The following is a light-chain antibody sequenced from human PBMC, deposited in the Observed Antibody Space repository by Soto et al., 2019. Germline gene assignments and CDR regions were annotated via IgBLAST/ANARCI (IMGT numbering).Light chain of an antibody. CDR3: QTWGTGIWV. CDR1: SGHSSYA. CDR2: LNSDGRH. J-gene: IGLJ3*02. V-gene: IGLV4-69*01. Sequence: QPVLTQSPSASASLGASVKLTCTLSSGHSSYAIAWHQQQPEKGPRYLMKLNSDGRHSKGDGIPDRFSGSSSGAERYLTISSLQSEDEADYYCQTWGTGIWVFGGGTQVTVL.